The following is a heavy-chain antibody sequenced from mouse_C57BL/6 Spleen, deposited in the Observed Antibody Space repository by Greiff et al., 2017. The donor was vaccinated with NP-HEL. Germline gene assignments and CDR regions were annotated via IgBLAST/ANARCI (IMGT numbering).Heavy chain of an antibody. Sequence: EVQLVESGPGLVKPSQSLSLTCSVTGYSITSGYYWNWIRQFPGNKLEWMGYISYDGSNIYNPSLKNRISITRDTSKNQFFLKLNSVTTEDTATYYCARGPTVVDYYAMDYWGQGTSVTVSS. J-gene: IGHJ4*01. D-gene: IGHD1-1*01. V-gene: IGHV3-6*01. CDR1: GYSITSGYY. CDR3: ARGPTVVDYYAMDY. CDR2: ISYDGSN.